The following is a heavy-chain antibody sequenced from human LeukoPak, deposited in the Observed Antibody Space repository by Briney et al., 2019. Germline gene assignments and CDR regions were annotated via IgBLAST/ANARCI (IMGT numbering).Heavy chain of an antibody. CDR3: ARGAAPGY. D-gene: IGHD6-25*01. CDR2: IKQDGSEK. Sequence: GGSLRLSCAASGFTVSSNYMSWVRQAPGKGLEWVANIKQDGSEKYYVDSVKGRFTISRDNAKNSLYLQMNSLRAEDTAVYYCARGAAPGYWGQGTLVTVSS. CDR1: GFTVSSNY. V-gene: IGHV3-7*04. J-gene: IGHJ4*02.